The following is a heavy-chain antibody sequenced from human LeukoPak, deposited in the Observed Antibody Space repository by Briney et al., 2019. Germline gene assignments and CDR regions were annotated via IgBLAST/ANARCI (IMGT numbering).Heavy chain of an antibody. V-gene: IGHV3-23*01. CDR2: VSGSGGTT. CDR3: ATQDWAY. Sequence: PGGSLRLSCTASGFTFSSYVMNWVRQAPGKGLEWVSTVSGSGGTTYYADSVKGRFTISRDNSKNTLFLQLNSLRAEDTALYYCATQDWAYWGQGTLVTVSS. CDR1: GFTFSSYV. D-gene: IGHD3-9*01. J-gene: IGHJ4*02.